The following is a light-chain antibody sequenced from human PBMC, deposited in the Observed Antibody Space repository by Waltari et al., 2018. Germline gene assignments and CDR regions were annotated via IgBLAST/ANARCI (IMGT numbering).Light chain of an antibody. CDR3: QQYGSSPT. V-gene: IGKV3-20*01. J-gene: IGKJ2*01. CDR1: QTISNY. Sequence: ELGLTQSPGSLSFSPWERATLSCRASQTISNYLAWYQQKPGQAPRLLIYDASSRAIGIPDRFSGSGSGTDFTLTISRLEPEDFAMYYCQQYGSSPTFGQGTKLEIK. CDR2: DAS.